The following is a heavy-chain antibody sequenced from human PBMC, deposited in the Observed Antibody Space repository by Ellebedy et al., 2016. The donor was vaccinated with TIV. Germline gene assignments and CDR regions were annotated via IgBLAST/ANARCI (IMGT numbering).Heavy chain of an antibody. Sequence: GGSLRLSXAASGLTFRKDIFHWVRQAPGKGLEWVANIHQDGSQTYYVDSVKGRFTVSRDNAKNLLYLQMNSLRGEDSAVYYCGRGASGRYVGYSNFWGQGTLVTVSS. V-gene: IGHV3-7*01. CDR1: GLTFRKDI. D-gene: IGHD6-25*01. J-gene: IGHJ4*02. CDR2: IHQDGSQT. CDR3: GRGASGRYVGYSNF.